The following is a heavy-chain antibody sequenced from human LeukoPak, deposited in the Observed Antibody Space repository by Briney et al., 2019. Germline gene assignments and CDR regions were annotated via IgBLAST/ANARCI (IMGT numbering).Heavy chain of an antibody. CDR1: GFTFSSYG. D-gene: IGHD1-26*01. CDR2: MRYDASNK. Sequence: GGSLRLSCAASGFTFSSYGMHWVRQAPGKGLEWVAFMRYDASNKYYADSVKGRFTISRDNSNNTLYLQMNSLRREDTAVYYCAKLAPAIVGADYWGQGTLDTVSS. CDR3: AKLAPAIVGADY. V-gene: IGHV3-30*02. J-gene: IGHJ4*02.